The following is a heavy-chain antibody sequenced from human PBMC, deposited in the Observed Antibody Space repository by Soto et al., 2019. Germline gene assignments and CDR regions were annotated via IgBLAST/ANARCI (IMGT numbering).Heavy chain of an antibody. J-gene: IGHJ4*02. CDR2: LYNSGRTT. D-gene: IGHD6-19*01. CDR1: GDSIRSNY. CDR3: ARAVSGTGPDY. V-gene: IGHV4-59*01. Sequence: ETLSLTCTVSGDSIRSNYWSWIRQPPGKGLEWIGYLYNSGRTTTYNPSLKSRVTIPEDTSKNQFSLNVRSVTAEDTAVYFCARAVSGTGPDYWGQGIRVTVYS.